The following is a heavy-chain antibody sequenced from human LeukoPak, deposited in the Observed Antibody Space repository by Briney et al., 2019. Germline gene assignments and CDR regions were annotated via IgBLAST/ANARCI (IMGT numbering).Heavy chain of an antibody. D-gene: IGHD1-26*01. V-gene: IGHV4-59*08. CDR3: ARHGGSLGYFDY. Sequence: PSETLSLTCTVSGGSISRYYWSWIRQTPGKGLEWIGYVYDSGTTNYNPSLKGRVTISSDTSKNQFSLNLRSVNAADTAIYYCARHGGSLGYFDYWGQGTLVTVSS. CDR1: GGSISRYY. CDR2: VYDSGTT. J-gene: IGHJ4*02.